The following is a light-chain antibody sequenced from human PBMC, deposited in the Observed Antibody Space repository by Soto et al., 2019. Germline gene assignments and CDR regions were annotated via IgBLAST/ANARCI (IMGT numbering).Light chain of an antibody. CDR3: HQRQSWPRT. J-gene: IGKJ1*01. Sequence: EIVLTQYPATLSSFPGHRVTLSCRASQYINTRLAWYQHRPGQAPRLLIYQTSIRAAGIPARFSASGSGTDFTLTISDVQPEDFALYYCHQRQSWPRTFGQGTKVHI. CDR2: QTS. CDR1: QYINTR. V-gene: IGKV3-11*01.